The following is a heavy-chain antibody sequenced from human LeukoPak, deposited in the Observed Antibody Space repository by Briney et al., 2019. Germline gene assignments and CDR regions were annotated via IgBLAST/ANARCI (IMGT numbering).Heavy chain of an antibody. CDR3: ARVAPGIAAPDY. Sequence: SETLSLTCAVYGGSFSGYYWSWIRQPPGKGLEWIGEINHSGSTNYNPSLKSRVTISVDTSKNQFSLKLSSVTAADTAVYYCARVAPGIAAPDYWGQGTLVTVSS. V-gene: IGHV4-34*01. CDR1: GGSFSGYY. CDR2: INHSGST. D-gene: IGHD6-13*01. J-gene: IGHJ4*02.